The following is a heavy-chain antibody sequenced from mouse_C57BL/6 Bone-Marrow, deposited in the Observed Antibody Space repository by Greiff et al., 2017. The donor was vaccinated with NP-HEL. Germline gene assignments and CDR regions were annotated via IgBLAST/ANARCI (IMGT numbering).Heavy chain of an antibody. Sequence: VKLMESGAELVKPGASVKMSCKASGYTFTSYWITWVKQRPGQGLEWIGDIYPGSGSTNYNEKFKSKATLTVDTSSSTAYMQLSSLTSEDSAVYYCARRRSYGNYVGWFAYWGQGTLVTVSA. CDR2: IYPGSGST. J-gene: IGHJ3*01. CDR3: ARRRSYGNYVGWFAY. D-gene: IGHD2-1*01. CDR1: GYTFTSYW. V-gene: IGHV1-55*01.